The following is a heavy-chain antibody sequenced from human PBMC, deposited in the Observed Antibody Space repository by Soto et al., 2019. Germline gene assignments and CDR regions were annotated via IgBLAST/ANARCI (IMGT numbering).Heavy chain of an antibody. J-gene: IGHJ6*02. D-gene: IGHD3-3*01. V-gene: IGHV1-3*01. CDR2: INAGNGNT. CDR3: ARGYAFWGGMDV. CDR1: GYTFTNYA. Sequence: ASVKVSCKASGYTFTNYAMHWVRQAPGQRLEWMGWINAGNGNTKYSQKFQGRVTITRDTSASTAYMELSSLRFEDTAMYYCARGYAFWGGMDVWGQGTTVTVSS.